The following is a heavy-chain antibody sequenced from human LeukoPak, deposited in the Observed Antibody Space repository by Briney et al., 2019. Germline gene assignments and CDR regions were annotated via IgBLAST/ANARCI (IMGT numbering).Heavy chain of an antibody. CDR2: IYYSGSA. V-gene: IGHV4-39*01. CDR1: GGSISSSSYY. J-gene: IGHJ5*02. D-gene: IGHD3-10*01. CDR3: AGALRMVRGVSLRFNWFDP. Sequence: SETLSLTCTVSGGSISSSSYYWGWIRQPPGKGLEWIGSIYYSGSAYYNPSLKSRVTISVDTSKNQFSLKLGSVTAADTAVYYCAGALRMVRGVSLRFNWFDPWGQGTLVTVSS.